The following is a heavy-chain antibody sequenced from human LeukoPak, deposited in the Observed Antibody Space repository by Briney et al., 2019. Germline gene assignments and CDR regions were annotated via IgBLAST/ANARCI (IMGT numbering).Heavy chain of an antibody. D-gene: IGHD3-22*01. V-gene: IGHV4-34*01. CDR2: INHSGST. J-gene: IGHJ3*02. Sequence: ASETLSLTCAVYGGSFSGYYWCWIRQPPGKGLEWIGEINHSGSTNYNPSLKSRVTISVDTSKNQFSLKLSSVTAADTAVYYCARDSSGHYVDAFDIWGQGTMVTVSS. CDR1: GGSFSGYY. CDR3: ARDSSGHYVDAFDI.